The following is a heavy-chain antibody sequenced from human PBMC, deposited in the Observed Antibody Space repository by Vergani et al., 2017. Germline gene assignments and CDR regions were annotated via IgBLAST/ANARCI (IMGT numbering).Heavy chain of an antibody. CDR2: IQYDGSDI. CDR1: GFTFSGSA. D-gene: IGHD3-10*01. Sequence: VQLVESGGGLVQPGGSLKLSCAASGFTFSGSAMHWVRQTPGKGLEWVAFIQYDGSDIFYADFVEGRFTISRDNSKNSLYLQMRSLRFDDTAVYYCANEGSANRIRGWLDHWGQGALVTVSS. V-gene: IGHV3-30*02. J-gene: IGHJ4*02. CDR3: ANEGSANRIRGWLDH.